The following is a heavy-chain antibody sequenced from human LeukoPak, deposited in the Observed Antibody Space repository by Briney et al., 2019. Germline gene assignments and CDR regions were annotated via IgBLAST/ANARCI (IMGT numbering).Heavy chain of an antibody. CDR3: ARGGSGTYYHY. CDR1: GGSITSYH. V-gene: IGHV4-59*01. D-gene: IGHD1-26*01. Sequence: SETLSLTCTVSGGSITSYHYSWIRQPPGKGLEWVGYIYYSGSTNYNPSLRSRVTISVDTSKNQFSLKLSSVTAADTAVYYCARGGSGTYYHYWGQGTLVTVSS. CDR2: IYYSGST. J-gene: IGHJ4*02.